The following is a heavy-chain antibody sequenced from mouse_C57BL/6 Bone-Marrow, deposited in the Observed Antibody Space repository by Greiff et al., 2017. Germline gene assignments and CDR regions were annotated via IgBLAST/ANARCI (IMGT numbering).Heavy chain of an antibody. CDR2: IDPSDSYT. CDR1: GYTFTSYW. Sequence: VQLPQPGAELVMPGASVKLSCKASGYTFTSYWMPWVKQRPGQGLEWIGEIDPSDSYTNYNQKFKGKSTLTVDKSSSTAYMQLSSLTSEDSAVYYCARSPFITTVGDAMDYWGQGTSVTVSS. CDR3: ARSPFITTVGDAMDY. D-gene: IGHD1-1*01. V-gene: IGHV1-69*01. J-gene: IGHJ4*01.